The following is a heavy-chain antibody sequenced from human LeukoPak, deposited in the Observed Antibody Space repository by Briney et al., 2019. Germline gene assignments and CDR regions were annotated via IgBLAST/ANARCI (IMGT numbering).Heavy chain of an antibody. CDR3: AKGPSPVLGGGSYFDY. CDR1: GFTFSSYA. D-gene: IGHD3-16*01. CDR2: LSGSGVNT. V-gene: IGHV3-23*01. J-gene: IGHJ4*02. Sequence: GGSLRLSCAASGFTFSSYAMSWVRQAPGKGLECVSVLSGSGVNTYYADSVKGRFTLSRDNSKNTLYLQMNSLRAEDTAVYYCAKGPSPVLGGGSYFDYWGQGTLVTVSS.